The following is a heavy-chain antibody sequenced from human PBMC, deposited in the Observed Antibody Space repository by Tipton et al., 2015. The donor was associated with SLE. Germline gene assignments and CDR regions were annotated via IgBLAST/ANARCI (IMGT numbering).Heavy chain of an antibody. D-gene: IGHD2-15*01. V-gene: IGHV4-39*07. CDR3: ARRGCSGGSCYSRRNAFDI. CDR2: IYYSGST. J-gene: IGHJ3*02. Sequence: TLSLTCTVSGGSISSSSYYWGWIRQPPGKGLGWIGSIYYSGSTYYNPSLKSRVTISVDTSKNQFSLKLSSVTAADTAVYYCARRGCSGGSCYSRRNAFDIWGQGTMVTVSS. CDR1: GGSISSSSYY.